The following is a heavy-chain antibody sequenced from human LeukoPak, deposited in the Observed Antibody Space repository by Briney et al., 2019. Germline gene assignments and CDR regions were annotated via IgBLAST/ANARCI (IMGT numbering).Heavy chain of an antibody. J-gene: IGHJ5*02. Sequence: GASVKLSCKASGFTFSGYYLNWVRQAPGQGLEWMGWINPNSGGTNYAQKIQGRVTLTRDTSMTTAYMELSTLRSDDTVVYYCARGHYSDSSAFLTWFDPWGQGTLVTVSS. CDR3: ARGHYSDSSAFLTWFDP. CDR1: GFTFSGYY. CDR2: INPNSGGT. V-gene: IGHV1-2*02. D-gene: IGHD3-22*01.